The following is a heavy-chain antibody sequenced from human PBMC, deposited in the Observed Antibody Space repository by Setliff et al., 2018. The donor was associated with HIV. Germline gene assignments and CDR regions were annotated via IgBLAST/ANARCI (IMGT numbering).Heavy chain of an antibody. CDR1: GFSFSTYA. V-gene: IGHV3-23*01. CDR3: AKVFVFGIDAFDI. D-gene: IGHD3-10*02. Sequence: GGSLRLSCAASGFSFSTYAMGWVRQAPGKGLEWVSTVGAVGGPTHYAESVKGRFTISKDNSKNALYLQMSSLRDEDTAVYYCAKVFVFGIDAFDIWGQGTMVTVSS. CDR2: VGAVGGPT. J-gene: IGHJ3*02.